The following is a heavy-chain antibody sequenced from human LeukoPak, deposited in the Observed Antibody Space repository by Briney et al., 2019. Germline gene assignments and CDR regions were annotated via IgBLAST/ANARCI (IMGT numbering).Heavy chain of an antibody. Sequence: GRSLRLSCAASGFTFSTYGIHWVRQAPGKGLEWVAVISYDGGNKYYADSVKGRFTISRDNSKNTLYLQMNSLRTEDTAVYYCAKGFTVTTTDWGQGTLVTVSS. CDR2: ISYDGGNK. D-gene: IGHD4-17*01. CDR1: GFTFSTYG. V-gene: IGHV3-30*18. CDR3: AKGFTVTTTD. J-gene: IGHJ4*02.